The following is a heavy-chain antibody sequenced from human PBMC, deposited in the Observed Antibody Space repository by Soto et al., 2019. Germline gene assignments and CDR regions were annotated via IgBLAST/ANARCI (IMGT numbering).Heavy chain of an antibody. CDR3: AREVVLTEWYFDN. Sequence: QVQLMESGGGVVQPGGSLRLSYVTSGFTFSRYSMHWFRQAPGKGLEWVAVTSSDGGTKFYADSVKGRFTVSRDNSKNTLYLQMNSLRPEHTAVYYCAREVVLTEWYFDNWGQGIMVTVSS. V-gene: IGHV3-30-3*01. CDR2: TSSDGGTK. J-gene: IGHJ4*02. D-gene: IGHD2-21*01. CDR1: GFTFSRYS.